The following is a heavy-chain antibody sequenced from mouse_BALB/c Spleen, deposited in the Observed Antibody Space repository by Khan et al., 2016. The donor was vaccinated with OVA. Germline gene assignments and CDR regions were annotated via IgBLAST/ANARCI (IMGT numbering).Heavy chain of an antibody. J-gene: IGHJ3*01. D-gene: IGHD4-1*01. V-gene: IGHV5-6*01. CDR2: ISSGGDYT. CDR3: ASHLTGSFAY. CDR1: GFTFSSYS. Sequence: EVELVESGGDLVKPGGSLKLPCAAPGFTFSSYSLSWVSQTPDKRLKWVATISSGGDYTYYQDTVKGRFTISRYNARNTLYLQMSSLKSEDTAMYYCASHLTGSFAYWGQGTLVTVSA.